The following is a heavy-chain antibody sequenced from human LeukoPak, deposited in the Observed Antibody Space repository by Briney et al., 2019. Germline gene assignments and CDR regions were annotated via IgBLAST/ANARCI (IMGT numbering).Heavy chain of an antibody. CDR3: ARDSRAAASMAPTAFDI. Sequence: GASVKVSCKASGYTFTSYGISWVRQAPGQGLEWMGWISAYNGNTNYAQKLRGRVTMTTDTSTSTAYMELRSLRSDDTAVYYCARDSRAAASMAPTAFDIWGQGTMVTVSS. D-gene: IGHD5-24*01. V-gene: IGHV1-18*01. CDR2: ISAYNGNT. J-gene: IGHJ3*02. CDR1: GYTFTSYG.